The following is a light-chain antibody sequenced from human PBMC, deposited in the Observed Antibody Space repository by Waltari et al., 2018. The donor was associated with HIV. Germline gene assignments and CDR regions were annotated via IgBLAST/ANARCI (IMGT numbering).Light chain of an antibody. CDR3: SSYAPTNNFYVL. CDR1: SSDIGGYNY. J-gene: IGLJ2*01. CDR2: EVT. V-gene: IGLV2-8*01. Sequence: QSALTQPPSASGSPGHSVTISCTGTSSDIGGYNYVSWYQQHPGKAPKLIMTEVTKRASGVPDRFSGSKSGNTASLTVSGLQAEDEAHYYCSSYAPTNNFYVLFGGGTALTV.